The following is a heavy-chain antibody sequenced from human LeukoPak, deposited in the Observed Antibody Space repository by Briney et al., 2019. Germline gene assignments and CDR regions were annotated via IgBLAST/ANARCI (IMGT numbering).Heavy chain of an antibody. CDR1: GFTFSFYS. D-gene: IGHD6-13*01. CDR3: ARERSSSWQNNAFDI. V-gene: IGHV3-48*04. CDR2: ISRSSSSSTI. J-gene: IGHJ3*02. Sequence: GGSLRLSCAASGFTFSFYSMNWVRQAPGKGLEWVSYISRSSSSSTIYYADSVKGRFTISRDNAKNSLYLQMNSLRAEDTAVYYCARERSSSWQNNAFDIWGQGTMVTVSS.